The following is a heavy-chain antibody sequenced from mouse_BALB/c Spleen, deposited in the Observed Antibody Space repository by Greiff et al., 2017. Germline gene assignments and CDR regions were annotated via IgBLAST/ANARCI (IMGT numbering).Heavy chain of an antibody. CDR3: ARQIRTAY. CDR2: ISSGGGST. CDR1: GFAFSSYD. V-gene: IGHV5-12-1*01. Sequence: EVKVEESGGGLVKPGGSLKLSCAASGFAFSSYDMSWVRQTPEKRLEWVAYISSGGGSTYYPDTVKGRFTISRDNAKNTLYLQMSSLKSEDTAMYYCARQIRTAYWGQGTLVTVSA. J-gene: IGHJ3*01. D-gene: IGHD1-1*01.